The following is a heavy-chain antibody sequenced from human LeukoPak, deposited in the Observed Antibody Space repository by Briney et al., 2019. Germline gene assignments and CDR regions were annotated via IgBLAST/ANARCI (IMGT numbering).Heavy chain of an antibody. V-gene: IGHV4-4*02. Sequence: GSLRLSCAASGFTFSSYAMSWVRQAPGKGLEWIGEIYHSGSTNYNPSLKSRVTISVDKSKNQFSLKLSSVTAADTAVYYCASRVYWGQGTLVTVSS. CDR3: ASRVY. CDR2: IYHSGST. J-gene: IGHJ4*02. CDR1: GFTFSSYAM.